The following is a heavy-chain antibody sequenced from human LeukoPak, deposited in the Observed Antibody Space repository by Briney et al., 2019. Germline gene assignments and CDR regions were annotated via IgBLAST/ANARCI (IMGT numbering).Heavy chain of an antibody. CDR1: GFTFSSYA. CDR3: VKITSSSGGDY. CDR2: ISSNGGST. V-gene: IGHV3-64D*09. Sequence: GGSLRLSCSASGFTFSSYAMYWVRQAPGKGLEYVSGISSNGGSTYYADSVKGRFTISRDNSKNTLYLQMSSLKAEDTAVYYCVKITSSSGGDYWGQGTLVTVSS. J-gene: IGHJ4*02. D-gene: IGHD6-19*01.